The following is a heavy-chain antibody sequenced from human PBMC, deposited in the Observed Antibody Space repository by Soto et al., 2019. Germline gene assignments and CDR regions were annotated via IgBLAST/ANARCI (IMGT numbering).Heavy chain of an antibody. V-gene: IGHV3-21*01. CDR1: GFNFSSYT. CDR3: ARVLWFGEYLSDQFLAF. J-gene: IGHJ4*02. Sequence: LRLSCAASGFNFSSYTMIWVRQAPGKGLEWVSSISRSSNYIYYADSVKGRFTISRDNAKNSLYLQMDSLRAEDTAVYYCARVLWFGEYLSDQFLAFWGQGTLVTVSS. D-gene: IGHD3-10*01. CDR2: ISRSSNYI.